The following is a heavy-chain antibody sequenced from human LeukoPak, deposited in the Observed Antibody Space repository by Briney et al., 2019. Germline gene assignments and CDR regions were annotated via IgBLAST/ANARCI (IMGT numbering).Heavy chain of an antibody. CDR1: GAPISGYY. D-gene: IGHD3-9*01. J-gene: IGHJ5*02. CDR3: ARDYDVLTAYPPTQLFDP. Sequence: SEPLSLTCPVSGAPISGYYWSWIRQPAGKGLEWIGRIYTSGSTNYNPSLKSRVTMSVDTSKNQFSLKLNSVTAADTAVYYCARDYDVLTAYPPTQLFDPWGQGTLVTVSS. V-gene: IGHV4-4*07. CDR2: IYTSGST.